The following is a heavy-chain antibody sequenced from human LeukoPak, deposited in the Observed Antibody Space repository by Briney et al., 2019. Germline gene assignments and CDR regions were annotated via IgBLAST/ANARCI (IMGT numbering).Heavy chain of an antibody. CDR3: ARSSTAIVGDFGY. D-gene: IGHD3-22*01. V-gene: IGHV3-23*01. Sequence: GGSLRLSCAASGFTFSSYAMSWVRQAPGKGLEWVSGISGSGGSTDYADSVKGRFTISRDNSKNTLDLQMNSLRAEDTAVYYCARSSTAIVGDFGYWGQGTLVTVSS. CDR2: ISGSGGST. CDR1: GFTFSSYA. J-gene: IGHJ4*02.